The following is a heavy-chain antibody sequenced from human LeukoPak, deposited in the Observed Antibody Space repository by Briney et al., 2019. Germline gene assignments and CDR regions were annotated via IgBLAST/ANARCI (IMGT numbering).Heavy chain of an antibody. J-gene: IGHJ4*02. CDR2: ISSDGTNK. V-gene: IGHV3-30*04. Sequence: GGSLRLSCAASRFTFRNYAMHWVRQAPGKGLEWVAVISSDGTNKDYADSVKGRFSISRDNSKNTLYLQMNRLRADDTAVYYCARVLRYGSGSYYPDYWGQGTLVTVSS. D-gene: IGHD3-10*01. CDR1: RFTFRNYA. CDR3: ARVLRYGSGSYYPDY.